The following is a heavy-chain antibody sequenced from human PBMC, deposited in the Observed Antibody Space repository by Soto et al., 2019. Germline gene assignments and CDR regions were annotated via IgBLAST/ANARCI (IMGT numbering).Heavy chain of an antibody. CDR1: GGTLSYNA. D-gene: IGHD6-13*01. Sequence: ASVKVSCKASGGTLSYNAFSWVRQAPGQGLEWMGGIVTIFGTANHAQKFQGRVTITADESTSTAYMELSSLRSEDTAVYYCARNGDYSSSQLGMDVWGQGTTVTVSS. V-gene: IGHV1-69*13. CDR2: IVTIFGTA. J-gene: IGHJ6*02. CDR3: ARNGDYSSSQLGMDV.